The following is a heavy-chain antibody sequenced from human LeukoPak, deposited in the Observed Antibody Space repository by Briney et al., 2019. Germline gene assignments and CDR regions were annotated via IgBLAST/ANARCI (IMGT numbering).Heavy chain of an antibody. D-gene: IGHD2-15*01. Sequence: SETLSLTCAVYGGSLSGYYWSWIRQPPGKGLEWIGEINHSGSTNYNPSLKSRVTISVDTSKNQFSLKLSSVTAADTAVYYCAKGGGSCYQRGCHMDVWGKGTTVTVSS. J-gene: IGHJ6*03. CDR2: INHSGST. V-gene: IGHV4-34*01. CDR3: AKGGGSCYQRGCHMDV. CDR1: GGSLSGYY.